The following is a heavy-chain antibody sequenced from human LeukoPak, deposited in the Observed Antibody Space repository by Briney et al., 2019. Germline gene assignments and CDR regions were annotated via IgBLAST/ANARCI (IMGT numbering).Heavy chain of an antibody. J-gene: IGHJ4*02. D-gene: IGHD3-16*01. V-gene: IGHV3-7*01. CDR1: GFTFSSYW. CDR3: AREGGYY. CDR2: IKQNGSEK. Sequence: PGGSLRLSCAASGFTFSSYWTSWVRQAPGKGLEWVANIKQNGSEKYYVDSVKGRFTISRDNAKNSLYLQMNSLRAEVTAVYYCAREGGYYWGQGTLVTVSS.